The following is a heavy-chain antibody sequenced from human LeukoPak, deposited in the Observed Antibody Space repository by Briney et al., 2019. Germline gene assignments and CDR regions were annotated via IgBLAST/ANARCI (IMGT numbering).Heavy chain of an antibody. CDR2: ISWNSGSI. V-gene: IGHV3-9*01. J-gene: IGHJ3*02. CDR3: AKDMSFGESIAVPGGIAFDI. CDR1: GFTFDDYA. D-gene: IGHD6-19*01. Sequence: GGSLRLSCAASGFTFDDYAMHWVRQAPGKGLEWVSGISWNSGSIGYADSVKGRFTISRDNAKNSLYLQMNSLRAEDTALYYCAKDMSFGESIAVPGGIAFDIWGQGTMVTVSS.